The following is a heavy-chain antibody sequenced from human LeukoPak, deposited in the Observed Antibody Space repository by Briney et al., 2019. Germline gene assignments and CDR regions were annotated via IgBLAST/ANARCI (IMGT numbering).Heavy chain of an antibody. D-gene: IGHD6-25*01. CDR3: ARERKRYYYGMDV. V-gene: IGHV3-53*01. CDR2: IYSGGST. CDR1: GFTVSSNY. J-gene: IGHJ6*02. Sequence: PGGSLRLSCAASGFTVSSNYMSWVRQAPGKGLEWVSVIYSGGSTYYADSVKGRFTISRDNSKNTLYLQMNSLRAEDTAVYYCARERKRYYYGMDVWGQGTTVTVSS.